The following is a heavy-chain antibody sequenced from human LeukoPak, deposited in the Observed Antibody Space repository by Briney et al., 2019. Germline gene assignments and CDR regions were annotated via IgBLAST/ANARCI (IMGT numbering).Heavy chain of an antibody. Sequence: GGSLRLSCAASGSTFSSYAMHWVRQAPGKGLEWVAVISYDGSNKYYADSVKGRFTISRDNSKNTLYLEMNSLIPEDTALYYCAKPQEADLWVPDYWGQGTLVTVSS. D-gene: IGHD3-3*01. J-gene: IGHJ4*02. V-gene: IGHV3-30*04. CDR3: AKPQEADLWVPDY. CDR1: GSTFSSYA. CDR2: ISYDGSNK.